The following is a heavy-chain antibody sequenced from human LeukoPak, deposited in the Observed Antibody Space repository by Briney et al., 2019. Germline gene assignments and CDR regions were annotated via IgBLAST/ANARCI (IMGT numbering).Heavy chain of an antibody. CDR3: ARGLLGSSSTSH. CDR2: INPNSGGT. J-gene: IGHJ4*02. V-gene: IGHV1-2*02. Sequence: ASVKVSCKASGYTFTGYYMHWVRQAPGQGLEWMGWINPNSGGTNYAQKFQGRITMTRDTSISTAYMELSRLRSDDTAVYYCARGLLGSSSTSHWGQGTLVTVSS. CDR1: GYTFTGYY. D-gene: IGHD2-2*01.